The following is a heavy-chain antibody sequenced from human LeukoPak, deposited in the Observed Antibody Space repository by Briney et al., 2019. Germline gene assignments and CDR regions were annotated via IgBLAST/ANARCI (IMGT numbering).Heavy chain of an antibody. D-gene: IGHD3-10*01. CDR3: ARDHGSGSYLRG. J-gene: IGHJ4*02. Sequence: GGSLRLSCAASGFTFSSYAMHWVRQAPGKGLEWVAVISYDGSNKYYADSVRGRFTISRDNSKNTLYLQMNSLRAEDTAVYYCARDHGSGSYLRGWGQGTLVTVSS. V-gene: IGHV3-30*04. CDR1: GFTFSSYA. CDR2: ISYDGSNK.